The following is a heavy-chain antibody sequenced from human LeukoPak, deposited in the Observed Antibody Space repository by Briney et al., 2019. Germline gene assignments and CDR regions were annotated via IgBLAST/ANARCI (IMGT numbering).Heavy chain of an antibody. J-gene: IGHJ4*02. Sequence: PSETLSLTCSVSGGSISSSNYYWGWIRQPPGKGLEWIGSMYYSGSTYYNPSLKSRVTISVDTSKNQFSLKLSSVTAADTAVYYCARLDRYSSGWGDHWGQGTLVTVSS. V-gene: IGHV4-39*01. CDR3: ARLDRYSSGWGDH. CDR2: MYYSGST. D-gene: IGHD6-19*01. CDR1: GGSISSSNYY.